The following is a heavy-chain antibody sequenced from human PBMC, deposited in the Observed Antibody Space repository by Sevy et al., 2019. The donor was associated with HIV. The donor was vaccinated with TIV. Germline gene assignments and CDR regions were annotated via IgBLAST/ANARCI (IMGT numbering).Heavy chain of an antibody. V-gene: IGHV3-30-3*01. J-gene: IGHJ4*02. CDR2: ISYDGSNK. CDR3: AREGYSYGTAFDY. CDR1: GFTFSSYA. D-gene: IGHD5-18*01. Sequence: GESLKISCAASGFTFSSYAMHWVRQAPGKGLEWVAVISYDGSNKYHADSVKGRFTISRDNSKNTLYLQMNSLRAEDTAVYYCAREGYSYGTAFDYWGQGTLVTVSS.